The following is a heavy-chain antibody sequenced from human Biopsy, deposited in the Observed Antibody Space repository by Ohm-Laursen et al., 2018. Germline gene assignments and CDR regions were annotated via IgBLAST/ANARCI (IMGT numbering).Heavy chain of an antibody. CDR3: ARGQRHYYFLTGYSNADAMDV. CDR2: ISPSSGGT. Sequence: ASSVKVSCKASGYTFTDYFLHWVRQAPGQGPEWMGWISPSSGGTNYAQKFQGRVTMIRDTSATTGYMELSSLRSEDTAVYYCARGQRHYYFLTGYSNADAMDVWGQGTTVTVSS. CDR1: GYTFTDYF. V-gene: IGHV1-2*02. D-gene: IGHD3-9*01. J-gene: IGHJ6*02.